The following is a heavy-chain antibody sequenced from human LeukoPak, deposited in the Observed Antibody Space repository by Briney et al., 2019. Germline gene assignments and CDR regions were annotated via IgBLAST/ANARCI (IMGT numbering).Heavy chain of an antibody. V-gene: IGHV3-7*01. CDR3: AREHYFYHMDG. Sequence: GGSLRLSCAASGFTFSSQWMSWVRQAPGKGLEWVANVNQGGTEKYYVDSVKGRFTISRDNAENSLYLQMNSLRAEDTAVYYCAREHYFYHMDGWGEGTTVTVSS. CDR2: VNQGGTEK. CDR1: GFTFSSQW. J-gene: IGHJ6*03.